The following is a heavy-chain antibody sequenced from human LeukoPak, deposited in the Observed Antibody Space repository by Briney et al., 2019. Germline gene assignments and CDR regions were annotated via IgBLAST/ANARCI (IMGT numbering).Heavy chain of an antibody. Sequence: SETLSLTCTVSGYSISSGYYWGWFRQPPGKGLEWIGEINHSGSTNYNPSLKSRVTISVDTSKNQFSLKLSSVTAADTAVYYCARSFGSSSWPRPLYNWFDPWGQGTLVTVSS. J-gene: IGHJ5*02. V-gene: IGHV4-38-2*02. CDR3: ARSFGSSSWPRPLYNWFDP. D-gene: IGHD6-13*01. CDR1: GYSISSGYY. CDR2: INHSGST.